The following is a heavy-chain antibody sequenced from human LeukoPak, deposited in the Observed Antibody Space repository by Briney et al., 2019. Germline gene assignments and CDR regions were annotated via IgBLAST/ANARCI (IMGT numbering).Heavy chain of an antibody. CDR1: GFTFSNYT. Sequence: PGRSLRLSCEASGFTFSNYTMNWVRQAPGRGLEWVLSISSRGTHRYYADSVKGRFAISRDNTKNSLFLQMSSLRVEDTAIYYCARISLTSSGFDLAIFTHWGQGALVTVSS. CDR2: ISSRGTHR. CDR3: ARISLTSSGFDLAIFTH. D-gene: IGHD6-25*01. J-gene: IGHJ4*02. V-gene: IGHV3-21*01.